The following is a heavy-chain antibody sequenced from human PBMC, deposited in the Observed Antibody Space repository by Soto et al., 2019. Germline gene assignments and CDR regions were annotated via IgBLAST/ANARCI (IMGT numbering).Heavy chain of an antibody. CDR2: INAGNGNT. CDR1: GYTFTSYA. D-gene: IGHD6-13*01. J-gene: IGHJ4*02. CDR3: ARSSDSSSWYAY. Sequence: RASVKVSCKASGYTFTSYAMHWVRQAPGQRLEWMGWINAGNGNTKYSQKFQGRVTITRDTSASTAYMELSSLRSEDTAVYYCARSSDSSSWYAYWGQGTLVTVSS. V-gene: IGHV1-3*01.